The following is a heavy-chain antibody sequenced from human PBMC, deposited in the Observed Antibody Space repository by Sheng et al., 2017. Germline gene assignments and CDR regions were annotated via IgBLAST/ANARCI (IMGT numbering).Heavy chain of an antibody. CDR1: GGSFSGYY. J-gene: IGHJ4*02. CDR3: ARGLERPLPKDTQYYFDY. CDR2: INHSGST. Sequence: QVQLQQWGAGLLKPSETLSLTCAVYGGSFSGYYWSWIRQPPGKGLEWIGEINHSGSTNYNPSLKSRVTISVDTSKNQFSLKLSSVTAADTAVYYCARGLERPLPKDTQYYFDYWGQGTLVTVSS. D-gene: IGHD1-1*01. V-gene: IGHV4-34*01.